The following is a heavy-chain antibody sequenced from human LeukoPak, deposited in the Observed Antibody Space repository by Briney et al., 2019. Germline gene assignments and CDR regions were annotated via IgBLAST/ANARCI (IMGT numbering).Heavy chain of an antibody. CDR3: ATFYYDSSGYGGDYFDY. V-gene: IGHV3-21*01. CDR1: GFTFSSYS. J-gene: IGHJ4*02. CDR2: ISSSSSYI. Sequence: PGGSLRLSCAASGFTFSSYSMNWVRQAPGKGLEWVSSISSSSSYIYYADSVKGRFTIPRDNAKNSLYLQMNSLRAEDTGVYYCATFYYDSSGYGGDYFDYWGQGALVTVSS. D-gene: IGHD3-22*01.